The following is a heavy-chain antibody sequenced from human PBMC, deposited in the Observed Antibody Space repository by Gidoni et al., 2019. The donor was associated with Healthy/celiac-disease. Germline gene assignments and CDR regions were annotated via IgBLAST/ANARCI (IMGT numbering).Heavy chain of an antibody. J-gene: IGHJ4*02. CDR3: AKDKAYITMIVEYYFDY. CDR2: ISGSVGST. Sequence: EVQLLESGGGLVQPGGSLRLSCAASGFTFSSYAMSWVRQAPGKGLEWVSAISGSVGSTYYADSVKGRFTISRDNSKNTLYLQMNSLRAEDTAVYYCAKDKAYITMIVEYYFDYWGQGTLVTVSS. CDR1: GFTFSSYA. V-gene: IGHV3-23*01. D-gene: IGHD3-22*01.